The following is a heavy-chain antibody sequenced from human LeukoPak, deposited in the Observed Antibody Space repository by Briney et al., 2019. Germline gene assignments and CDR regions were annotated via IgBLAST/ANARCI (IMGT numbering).Heavy chain of an antibody. V-gene: IGHV3-23*01. Sequence: GGSLRLSCAASAAPGFTFSAYPMIWIRQAPGKGPEWVAGINDNGRRAYYADNVKGRFTVSRDNSENTLFLQMNSLRADDTAVYFCAKVMALTEHYWYGMDVWGQGATVTVSS. CDR1: AAPGFTFSAYP. D-gene: IGHD1-26*01. CDR2: INDNGRRA. CDR3: AKVMALTEHYWYGMDV. J-gene: IGHJ6*02.